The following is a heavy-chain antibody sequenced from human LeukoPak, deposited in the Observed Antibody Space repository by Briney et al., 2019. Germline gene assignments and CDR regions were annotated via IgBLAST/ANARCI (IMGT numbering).Heavy chain of an antibody. CDR1: GGTFSSYA. V-gene: IGHV1-2*02. CDR2: INPNSGGT. Sequence: ASVKVSCKASGGTFSSYAISWVRQAPGQGLEWMGWINPNSGGTNYAQKFQGRVTMTRDTSISTAYMELSRLRSDDTAVYYCARGFEYCSSTSCYAHNWFDPWGQGTLVTVSS. J-gene: IGHJ5*02. CDR3: ARGFEYCSSTSCYAHNWFDP. D-gene: IGHD2-2*01.